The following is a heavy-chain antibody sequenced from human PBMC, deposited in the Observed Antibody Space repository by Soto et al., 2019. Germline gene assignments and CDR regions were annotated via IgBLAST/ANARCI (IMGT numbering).Heavy chain of an antibody. CDR2: IYTSGST. J-gene: IGHJ6*02. CDR1: GGAISSYY. V-gene: IGHV4-4*07. Sequence: SDTLSLTSTVSGGAISSYYWSWIRQAAGKGLEWIGRIYTSGSTNYNPSLKSRVTMSVDTSKNQFSLKLSSVTAADTAVYYCARDLCGDAGGKDYYCYGMDVWGQGTTVTVSS. CDR3: ARDLCGDAGGKDYYCYGMDV. D-gene: IGHD2-15*01.